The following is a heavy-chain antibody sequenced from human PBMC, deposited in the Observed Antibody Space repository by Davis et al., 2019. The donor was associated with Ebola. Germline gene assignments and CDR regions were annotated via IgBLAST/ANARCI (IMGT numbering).Heavy chain of an antibody. V-gene: IGHV3-21*01. CDR2: ISPYDDHI. CDR1: GFPFTTYI. Sequence: GESLKISCAASGFPFTTYIMNWVRQAPGKGLEWVASISPYDDHIFYEDSVKGRFTISRDNAKNSLYLQMNSLRDEDTAVYYCARGGYDWGQGTLVTVSS. D-gene: IGHD6-25*01. J-gene: IGHJ4*02. CDR3: ARGGYD.